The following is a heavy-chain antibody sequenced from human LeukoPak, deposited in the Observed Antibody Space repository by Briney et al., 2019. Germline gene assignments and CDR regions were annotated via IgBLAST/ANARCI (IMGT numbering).Heavy chain of an antibody. CDR1: GGSFSGYY. V-gene: IGHV4-34*01. CDR2: INYSGST. J-gene: IGHJ4*02. D-gene: IGHD6-6*01. Sequence: NSSETLSLTCAVYGGSFSGYYWSWIRQPPGKGLEWIGEINYSGSTNYNPSLKSRVTISVDTSKNQFSLKLSSVTAADTAVYYCARTSIAARLPFFDYWGQGTLVTVSS. CDR3: ARTSIAARLPFFDY.